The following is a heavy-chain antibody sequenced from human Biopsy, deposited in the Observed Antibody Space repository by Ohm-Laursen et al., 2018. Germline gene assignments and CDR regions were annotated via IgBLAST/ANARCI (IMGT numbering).Heavy chain of an antibody. Sequence: VTLSLTWAVSGGSISGYYWSWIRQPPGKGLEWIGEINHRGYTDYNASLKGRVSISVDTSKNQLSLNLTSVTAADTAVFYCARSGQWARYYFDYWGHGTLVTVSP. D-gene: IGHD6-19*01. V-gene: IGHV4-34*01. J-gene: IGHJ4*01. CDR2: INHRGYT. CDR3: ARSGQWARYYFDY. CDR1: GGSISGYY.